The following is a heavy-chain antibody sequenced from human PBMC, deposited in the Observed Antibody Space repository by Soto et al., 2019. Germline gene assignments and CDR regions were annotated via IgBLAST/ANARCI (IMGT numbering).Heavy chain of an antibody. CDR1: GYDFYTSW. J-gene: IGHJ4*02. Sequence: GESLKISCQTSGYDFYTSWIAWVRQMPGEGLEWMGIIYPGDSDTKYSPSFQGQVSISVDKYINTAYLQWSSLKTSDSAMYYCARRGDGGHDGPGNFDFWGQGTLVTVSS. CDR2: IYPGDSDT. CDR3: ARRGDGGHDGPGNFDF. V-gene: IGHV5-51*01. D-gene: IGHD5-12*01.